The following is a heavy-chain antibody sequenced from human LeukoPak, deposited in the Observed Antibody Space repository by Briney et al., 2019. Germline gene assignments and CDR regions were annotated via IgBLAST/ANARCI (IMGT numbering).Heavy chain of an antibody. CDR2: ISNTI. D-gene: IGHD2/OR15-2a*01. Sequence: GGSLRLSCAASGFTFSSYSMNWVRQAPGKGLEWVSYISNTISYADSVMGRFTISRDNAKTSLYLQMNSLRAEDTAVYYCVGDHFYAFDIWGQGTMVTVSS. J-gene: IGHJ3*02. CDR3: VGDHFYAFDI. V-gene: IGHV3-48*01. CDR1: GFTFSSYS.